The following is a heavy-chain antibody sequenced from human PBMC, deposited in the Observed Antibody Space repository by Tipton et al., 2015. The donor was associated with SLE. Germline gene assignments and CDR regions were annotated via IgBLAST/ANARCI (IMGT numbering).Heavy chain of an antibody. J-gene: IGHJ5*02. Sequence: TLSLTCTVSGYSISSAYYWGWIRQPPGKGLECIGIMYFSGSTYYNPSLKGRVTISVDRSRNQFSLKLSSVTAADTAVYYCARAILTGWWFAPWGQGTLVTVSS. CDR2: MYFSGST. V-gene: IGHV4-38-2*02. CDR1: GYSISSAYY. CDR3: ARAILTGWWFAP. D-gene: IGHD3-9*01.